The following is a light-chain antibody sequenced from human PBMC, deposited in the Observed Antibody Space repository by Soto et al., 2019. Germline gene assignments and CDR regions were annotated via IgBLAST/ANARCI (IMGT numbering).Light chain of an antibody. CDR3: QQSISYSYT. CDR2: DAS. Sequence: DIQMTQSPSTLAASVGDRVTITCRASQRISSWLAWYQQKPGQAPKLLIYDASSIHSGVPSRFSGSGSGTDFTLTISSLQPDDFEIYYSQQSISYSYTFGQGTKLEI. CDR1: QRISSW. V-gene: IGKV1-5*01. J-gene: IGKJ2*01.